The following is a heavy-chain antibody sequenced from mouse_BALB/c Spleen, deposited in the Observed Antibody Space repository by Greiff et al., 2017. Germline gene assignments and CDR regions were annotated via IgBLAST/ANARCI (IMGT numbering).Heavy chain of an antibody. V-gene: IGHV5-6*01. J-gene: IGHJ3*01. CDR1: GFTFSSYG. CDR3: ARDTEDDEGAWFAY. Sequence: EVKLVESGGDLVKPGGSLKLSCAASGFTFSSYGMSWVRQTPDKRLEWVATISSGGSYTYYPDSVKGRFTISRDNARNILYLQMSSLRSEDTAMYYCARDTEDDEGAWFAYWGQGTLVTVSA. CDR2: ISSGGSYT. D-gene: IGHD2-12*01.